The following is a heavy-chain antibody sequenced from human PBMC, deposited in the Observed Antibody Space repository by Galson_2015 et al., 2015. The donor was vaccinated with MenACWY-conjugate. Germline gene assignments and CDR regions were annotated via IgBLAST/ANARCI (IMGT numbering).Heavy chain of an antibody. D-gene: IGHD1-26*01. CDR1: GFTFSSYS. V-gene: IGHV3-48*04. CDR2: ISSSSSTI. J-gene: IGHJ6*02. Sequence: SLRLSCAASGFTFSSYSMNWVRQAPGKGLEWVSYISSSSSTIYYADSVKGRFTISRDNAKNSLYLQMNSLRAEDTAVYYCARDAGVGATDYYYYGMDVWGQGTTVTVSS. CDR3: ARDAGVGATDYYYYGMDV.